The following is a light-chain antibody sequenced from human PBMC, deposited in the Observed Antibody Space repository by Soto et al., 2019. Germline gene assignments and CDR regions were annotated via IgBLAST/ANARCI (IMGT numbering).Light chain of an antibody. J-gene: IGLJ2*01. Sequence: QSVLTQPPSASGSPGQSVTISCTGTSSDVGGYNYVSWYQQHPGKAPKLMIYEVSKRPSGVPARFSGSKSGNTASLTVSGLQAEDEADYYCSSYAGSNTHVVFGGGTKLTVL. V-gene: IGLV2-8*01. CDR2: EVS. CDR3: SSYAGSNTHVV. CDR1: SSDVGGYNY.